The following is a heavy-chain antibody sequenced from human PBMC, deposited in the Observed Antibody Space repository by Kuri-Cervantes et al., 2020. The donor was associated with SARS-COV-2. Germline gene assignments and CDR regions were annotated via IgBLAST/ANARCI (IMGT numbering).Heavy chain of an antibody. V-gene: IGHV3-21*01. CDR1: GFTFSSYS. CDR2: ISSSSSYI. J-gene: IGHJ3*02. CDR3: AKDLITMIVVVTYGGFDI. D-gene: IGHD3-22*01. Sequence: GESLKISCAASGFTFSSYSMNWVRQAPGKGLEWVSSISSSSSYIYYADSVKGRFTISRDNSKNTLYLQMNSLRAEDTAVYYCAKDLITMIVVVTYGGFDIWGQGTMVTVSS.